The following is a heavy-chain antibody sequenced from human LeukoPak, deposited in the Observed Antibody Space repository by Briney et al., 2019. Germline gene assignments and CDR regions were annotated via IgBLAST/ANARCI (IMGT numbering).Heavy chain of an antibody. V-gene: IGHV4-59*11. CDR3: ASGQGWLTDH. D-gene: IGHD5-12*01. Sequence: SETLSLTCTVSGGSISNHYCNWIRQSPGKELEWIGYVHYSRGTNYNPPLKSRVTISLDTSKNQFFLQLSSVTAADTAVYHCASGQGWLTDHWGRGTLVAVSS. J-gene: IGHJ5*02. CDR2: VHYSRGT. CDR1: GGSISNHY.